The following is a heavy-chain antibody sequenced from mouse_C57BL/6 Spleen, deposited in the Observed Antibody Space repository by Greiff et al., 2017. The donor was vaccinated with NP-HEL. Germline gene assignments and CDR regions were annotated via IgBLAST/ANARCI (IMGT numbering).Heavy chain of an antibody. CDR3: ARDLDYLRRDYAVDY. D-gene: IGHD2-4*01. J-gene: IGHJ4*01. Sequence: QVQLKQPGAELVKPGASVKLSCKASGYTFTSYWMHWVKQRPGRGLEWIGRIDPNSGGTKYNEKFKSKATLTVDKPSSTAYMQLSSLTSEDSAVYYCARDLDYLRRDYAVDYWGKGTSVTVSS. CDR1: GYTFTSYW. V-gene: IGHV1-72*01. CDR2: IDPNSGGT.